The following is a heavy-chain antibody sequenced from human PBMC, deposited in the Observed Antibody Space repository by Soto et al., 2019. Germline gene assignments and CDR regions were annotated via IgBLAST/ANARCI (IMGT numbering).Heavy chain of an antibody. Sequence: AGSPGLSCTASGVTVTIKAMGLVRQAPGKGLQWVSTVSGNGENTYYAESVRGRFTISRDTSKNTLYLQMNSLRVEDTAIYYCARLPGGTAPRPAYWGQATPVTLYS. J-gene: IGHJ4*02. D-gene: IGHD6-6*01. CDR1: GVTVTIKA. CDR3: ARLPGGTAPRPAY. V-gene: IGHV3-23*01. CDR2: VSGNGENT.